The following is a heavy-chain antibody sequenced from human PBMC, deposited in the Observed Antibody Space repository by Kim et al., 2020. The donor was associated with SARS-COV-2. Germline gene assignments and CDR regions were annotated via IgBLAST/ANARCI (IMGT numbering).Heavy chain of an antibody. J-gene: IGHJ4*02. CDR2: IDPDDSYT. Sequence: GESLKISCKTSGYTFVNYWVTWVRQVPGKGLEWMGSIDPDDSYTKFSPSFQGHVTISVDKSINTAFLHWNSLKPSDSAVYYCARRGSNAFDSWGQGTRVTVSS. CDR3: ARRGSNAFDS. D-gene: IGHD2-8*01. V-gene: IGHV5-10-1*01. CDR1: GYTFVNYW.